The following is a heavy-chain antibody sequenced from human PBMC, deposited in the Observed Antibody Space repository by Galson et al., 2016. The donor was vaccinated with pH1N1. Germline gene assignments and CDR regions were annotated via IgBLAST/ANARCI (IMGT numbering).Heavy chain of an antibody. J-gene: IGHJ4*02. CDR2: TYWDDDK. Sequence: PALVKPTQTLTLTCTFSGFSLTTTGVGVGWIRQPPGEALEWLALTYWDDDKRYRQSLKNRLTLTNDNSRNEVVLTMTDMDPLDTATYYCVRTIHRLGYGPDYWGQGILVTVSS. V-gene: IGHV2-5*02. CDR3: VRTIHRLGYGPDY. D-gene: IGHD3-22*01. CDR1: GFSLTTTGVG.